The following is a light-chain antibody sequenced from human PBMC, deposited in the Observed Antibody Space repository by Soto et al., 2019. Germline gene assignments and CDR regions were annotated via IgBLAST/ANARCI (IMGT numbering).Light chain of an antibody. CDR2: KAS. J-gene: IGKJ1*01. Sequence: DVQITQYPSPLSGSVGDRVTITCRASQTISSWLAWYQQKPGKAPKLLIYKASTLKSGVPSRFSGTESGTEFTLTISSLRPDDFATYYCQQYNDYSAWTFGQGTKVDVK. CDR1: QTISSW. CDR3: QQYNDYSAWT. V-gene: IGKV1-5*03.